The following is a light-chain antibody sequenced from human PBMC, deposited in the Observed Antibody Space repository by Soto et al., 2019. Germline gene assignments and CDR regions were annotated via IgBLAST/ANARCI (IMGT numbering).Light chain of an antibody. Sequence: QAVVTQLPSASGTPGQRVTISCSGSSSNIGRNTVNWYQQLPGTAPKLLIYSDNQRPSGVPDRFSASKSGTSASLAISGLQSEHEADYYCAAWDDSLNGVVFGGGTQLTVL. CDR2: SDN. CDR3: AAWDDSLNGVV. V-gene: IGLV1-44*01. CDR1: SSNIGRNT. J-gene: IGLJ3*02.